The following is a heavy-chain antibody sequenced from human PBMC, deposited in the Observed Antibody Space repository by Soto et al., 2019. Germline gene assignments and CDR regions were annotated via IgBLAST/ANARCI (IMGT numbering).Heavy chain of an antibody. CDR3: ASWGEVVDLDAFDL. V-gene: IGHV3-48*02. J-gene: IGHJ3*01. CDR2: ISSSSSTI. D-gene: IGHD3-22*01. Sequence: EVQLVESGGGLVQPGGSLRLSCAASGFTFSSYSMNWVRQAPGKGLEWVSYISSSSSTIYYADSVKGRFTISRDNAKNSLYLQMNSLRDEDTAVYYCASWGEVVDLDAFDLWGQGTMVTVSS. CDR1: GFTFSSYS.